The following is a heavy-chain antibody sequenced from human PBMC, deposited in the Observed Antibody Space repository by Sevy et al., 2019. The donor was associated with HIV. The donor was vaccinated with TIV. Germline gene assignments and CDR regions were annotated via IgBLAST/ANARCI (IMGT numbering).Heavy chain of an antibody. Sequence: GGSLRLSCAASGFTFSSYDMHWVRQAPGKGLEWVAGISYDGSKKYYADFVKGRFTVSRDNSKKMLFLQMSGLRTEDTAVFYCARDQHDYGGTVRTGWFDPWGQGTLVTVSS. CDR1: GFTFSSYD. D-gene: IGHD4-17*01. V-gene: IGHV3-30-3*01. CDR2: ISYDGSKK. J-gene: IGHJ5*02. CDR3: ARDQHDYGGTVRTGWFDP.